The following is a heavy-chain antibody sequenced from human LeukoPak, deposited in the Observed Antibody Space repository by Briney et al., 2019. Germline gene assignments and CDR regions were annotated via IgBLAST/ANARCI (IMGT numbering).Heavy chain of an antibody. D-gene: IGHD6-6*01. J-gene: IGHJ6*03. CDR3: ARDFSSSSTVYYYYYMDV. CDR2: IYYSGTT. V-gene: IGHV4-34*01. CDR1: GGSFSDDY. Sequence: SETLSLTCASYGGSFSDDYWNWIRQPPGKGLEWIGTIYYSGTTYYNPSLKSRVTISLDTSKNQFSLKLSSVTAADTAIYYCARDFSSSSTVYYYYYMDVWGKGTTVTVSS.